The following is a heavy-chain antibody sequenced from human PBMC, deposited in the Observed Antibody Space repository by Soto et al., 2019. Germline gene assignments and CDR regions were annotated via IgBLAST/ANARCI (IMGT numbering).Heavy chain of an antibody. CDR1: GYTLTELS. Sequence: ASVKVSCKVSGYTLTELSMHWVRQAPGKGLEWMGGFDPEDGETIYAQKFQGRVTMTEDTSTDAAYMELSSLRSEDTAVYYCATVNMLISSSSPFDYWGQGTLVTVSS. V-gene: IGHV1-24*01. CDR3: ATVNMLISSSSPFDY. D-gene: IGHD6-6*01. CDR2: FDPEDGET. J-gene: IGHJ4*02.